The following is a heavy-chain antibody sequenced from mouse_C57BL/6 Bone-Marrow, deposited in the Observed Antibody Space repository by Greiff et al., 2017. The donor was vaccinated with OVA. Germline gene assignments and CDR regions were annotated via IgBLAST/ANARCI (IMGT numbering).Heavy chain of an antibody. Sequence: VQLQQPGDELVRPGTSVKLSCKASGYTFTSYWMHWVKQRPGQGLEWIGVIDPSDSYTNYNQKFKGKATLTVDTSSSTAYMQLSSLTSEDSAVYYCARLNWDDYWGQGTTLTVSS. J-gene: IGHJ2*01. V-gene: IGHV1-59*01. CDR1: GYTFTSYW. D-gene: IGHD4-1*01. CDR3: ARLNWDDY. CDR2: IDPSDSYT.